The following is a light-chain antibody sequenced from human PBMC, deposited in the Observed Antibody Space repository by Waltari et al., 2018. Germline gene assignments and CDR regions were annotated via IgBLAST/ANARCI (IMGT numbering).Light chain of an antibody. CDR3: QQYYTTPLT. CDR1: QSVLYSSTNKNY. CDR2: WSS. J-gene: IGKJ4*01. V-gene: IGKV4-1*01. Sequence: DIVMTQSPDSLAVSLGERATIDCTSSQSVLYSSTNKNYLAWYQQKPAQPPKLLIYWSSTRESGVPDRFSGSGSGTAFTLTISSLQAEDVAVYYCQQYYTTPLTFGGGTKVEIK.